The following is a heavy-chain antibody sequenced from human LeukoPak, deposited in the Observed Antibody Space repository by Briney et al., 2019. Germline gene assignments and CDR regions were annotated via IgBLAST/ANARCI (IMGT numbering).Heavy chain of an antibody. Sequence: GGSLRLSCAASGFTVSSNDMSWVRQAPGKGLECISVIYSGGSTDYADSVKGRFTISRDNSKNTLYLQMNRLRAEDTALYYCARYLGRYFDYWGQGTLVTVSS. CDR2: IYSGGST. CDR3: ARYLGRYFDY. D-gene: IGHD1-26*01. CDR1: GFTVSSND. J-gene: IGHJ4*02. V-gene: IGHV3-53*05.